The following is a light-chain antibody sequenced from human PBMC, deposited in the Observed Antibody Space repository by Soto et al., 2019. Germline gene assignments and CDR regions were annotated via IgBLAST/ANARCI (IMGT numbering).Light chain of an antibody. J-gene: IGKJ1*01. V-gene: IGKV3-20*01. CDR3: QQHASYPRD. Sequence: EIVLTQSPGTLSLSPGERATLSCRSSESLNFRYVAWYQQRPGQPPRLLIYGASTRSTGIPDRFSGTGSGTEFTLTISSLQPEDFATYYCQQHASYPRDFGQGTKVDIK. CDR2: GAS. CDR1: ESLNFRY.